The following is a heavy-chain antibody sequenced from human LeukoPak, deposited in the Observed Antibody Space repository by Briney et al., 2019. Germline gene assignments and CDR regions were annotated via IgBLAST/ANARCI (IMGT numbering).Heavy chain of an antibody. D-gene: IGHD3-9*01. CDR3: AREWRRNRNFDWSYYFDY. J-gene: IGHJ4*02. CDR1: GFTFSSYA. CDR2: ISGSGGST. Sequence: GGSLRLSCAASGFTFSSYAMSWVRQAPGKGLEWVSAISGSGGSTYYADSVKDRFTISRDNSKNTLYLQMNSLRPEDTAVYYCAREWRRNRNFDWSYYFDYWGQGTLVTVSS. V-gene: IGHV3-23*01.